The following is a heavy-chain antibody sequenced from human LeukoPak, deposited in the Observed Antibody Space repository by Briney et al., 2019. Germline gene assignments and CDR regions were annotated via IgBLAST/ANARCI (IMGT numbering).Heavy chain of an antibody. CDR3: ARKPRPYSSGWYYFDY. V-gene: IGHV5-51*01. D-gene: IGHD6-19*01. J-gene: IGHJ4*02. CDR1: GYSFTNYW. Sequence: PGESLKISCQGSGYSFTNYWIGWVRQMPGKGLEWMGIIYPGDSDTRYSPSFQGQVTISADKSISTAYLQWSSLKASDTAMYYCARKPRPYSSGWYYFDYWGQGALVTVSS. CDR2: IYPGDSDT.